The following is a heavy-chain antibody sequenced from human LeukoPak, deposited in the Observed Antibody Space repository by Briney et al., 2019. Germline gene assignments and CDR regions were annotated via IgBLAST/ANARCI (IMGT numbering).Heavy chain of an antibody. CDR3: AGSATYYYYYGMDV. V-gene: IGHV4-59*01. Sequence: PSETLSLTCTVSGGSISSYYWSWIRQPPGKGLEWIGYIYYSGSTNYNPSLKSRVTISVDTSKNQSSLKLSSVTAADTAVYYCAGSATYYYYYGMDVWGQGTTVTVSS. J-gene: IGHJ6*02. D-gene: IGHD1-26*01. CDR1: GGSISSYY. CDR2: IYYSGST.